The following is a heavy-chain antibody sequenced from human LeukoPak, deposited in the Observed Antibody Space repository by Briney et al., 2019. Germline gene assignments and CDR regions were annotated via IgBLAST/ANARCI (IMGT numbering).Heavy chain of an antibody. V-gene: IGHV3-21*01. Sequence: PGGSLRLSCAASGFIFSSYSMNWVRQVPGKGLEWVSSISSSSSYIYYADSVKGRFTISRDNAKNSVYLQMNSLRAEDTAVYYCARDGVAMNYYYYYMDVWGKGTTVTVSS. CDR2: ISSSSSYI. J-gene: IGHJ6*03. CDR3: ARDGVAMNYYYYYMDV. CDR1: GFIFSSYS. D-gene: IGHD3-16*01.